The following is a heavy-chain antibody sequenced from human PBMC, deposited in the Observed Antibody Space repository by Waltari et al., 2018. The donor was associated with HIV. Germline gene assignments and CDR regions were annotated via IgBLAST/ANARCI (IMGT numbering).Heavy chain of an antibody. CDR2: IRTYNGNT. CDR1: GYPFTDYG. CDR3: ARGDRAFDV. J-gene: IGHJ3*01. D-gene: IGHD1-26*01. Sequence: QVQLLQSGSEVKRPGASVKVSCKTSGYPFTDYGISWVRQAPRQGLEWMGWIRTYNGNTKFAQALQARISMTIDTSRHTAYMDLRSLRSDDTAVYYCARGDRAFDVWGQGTMVSVSS. V-gene: IGHV1-18*01.